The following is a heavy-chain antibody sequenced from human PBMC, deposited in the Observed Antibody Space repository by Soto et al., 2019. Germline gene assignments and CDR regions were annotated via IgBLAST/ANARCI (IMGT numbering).Heavy chain of an antibody. D-gene: IGHD3-10*01. V-gene: IGHV4-59*01. J-gene: IGHJ6*03. Sequence: PSETLSLTCTVSGGSISSYYWSWIRQPPGKGLEWIGYIYYSGSTNYNPSLKSRVAISVDTSKNQFSLKLSSVTAADTAVYYCARTVGELSFYYYYYYMDVWGKGTTVTVSS. CDR2: IYYSGST. CDR1: GGSISSYY. CDR3: ARTVGELSFYYYYYYMDV.